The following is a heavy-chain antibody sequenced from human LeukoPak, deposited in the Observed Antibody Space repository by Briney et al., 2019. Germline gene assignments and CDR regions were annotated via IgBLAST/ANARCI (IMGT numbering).Heavy chain of an antibody. CDR1: GGPFSGYY. Sequence: SETLSLTCAVYGGPFSGYYWSWIRQPPGKGLEWIGEINHSGSTNYNPSLKSRVTISVDTSKNQFSLKLSSVTAADTAVYYCARGPIVVVVAATRAYDYWGQGTLVTVSS. CDR2: INHSGST. D-gene: IGHD2-15*01. J-gene: IGHJ4*02. V-gene: IGHV4-34*01. CDR3: ARGPIVVVVAATRAYDY.